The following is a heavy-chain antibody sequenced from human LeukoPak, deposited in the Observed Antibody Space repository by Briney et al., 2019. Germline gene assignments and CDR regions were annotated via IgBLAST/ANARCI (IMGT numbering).Heavy chain of an antibody. CDR1: GFSFGKYW. D-gene: IGHD3/OR15-3a*01. Sequence: PGGSLRLSCVASGFSFGKYWMSWVHQAPGKGLEWVANIKLDGSEKNYVDSVKGRFTISRDNTKNSLYLQMNSLRAEDTAVFYCARDQYDTWSRRGNFDSWGQGTLVTVSS. CDR2: IKLDGSEK. CDR3: ARDQYDTWSRRGNFDS. V-gene: IGHV3-7*03. J-gene: IGHJ4*02.